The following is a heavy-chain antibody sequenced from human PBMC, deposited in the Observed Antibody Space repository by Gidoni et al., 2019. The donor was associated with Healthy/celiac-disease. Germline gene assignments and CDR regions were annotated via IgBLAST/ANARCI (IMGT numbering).Heavy chain of an antibody. CDR3: ARDPAGYCSSTSCLPGGYYYYGMDV. CDR1: GYTFTSYG. D-gene: IGHD2-2*01. Sequence: QVQLVQSGAEVKKPGASVKVSCKASGYTFTSYGISWVRQAPGQGLEWMGWISAYNGNTNYAQKLQGRVTMTTDTSTSTAYMELRSLRSDDTAVYYCARDPAGYCSSTSCLPGGYYYYGMDVWGQGTTVTVSS. J-gene: IGHJ6*02. V-gene: IGHV1-18*01. CDR2: ISAYNGNT.